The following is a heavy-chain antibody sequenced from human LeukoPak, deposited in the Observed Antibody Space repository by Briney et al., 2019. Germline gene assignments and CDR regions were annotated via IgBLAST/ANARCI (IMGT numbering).Heavy chain of an antibody. Sequence: GSSVKVSCKASGGTFSSYAISWVRQVPGQGLEWMGGIIPIFGTANYAQKFQGRVTITADESTSTAYMELSSLRSEDTAVYYCARDYGGNLDAFDIWGQGTMVTVSS. J-gene: IGHJ3*02. CDR1: GGTFSSYA. CDR2: IIPIFGTA. D-gene: IGHD4-23*01. CDR3: ARDYGGNLDAFDI. V-gene: IGHV1-69*01.